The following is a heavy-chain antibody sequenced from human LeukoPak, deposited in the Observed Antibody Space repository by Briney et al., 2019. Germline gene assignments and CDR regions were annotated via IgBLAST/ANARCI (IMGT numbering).Heavy chain of an antibody. CDR2: INAYNGNT. V-gene: IGHV1-18*04. J-gene: IGHJ4*02. D-gene: IGHD2-2*01. CDR1: GYTFTSYG. CDR3: ARVGLGYCSSTSCYEFDY. Sequence: ASVKVSCKASGYTFTSYGISWVRQAPGQGLEWMGWINAYNGNTNYAQKLQGRVTMTTDTSTSTAYMELRSLRSDDTAVYYCARVGLGYCSSTSCYEFDYWGQGTLVTVSS.